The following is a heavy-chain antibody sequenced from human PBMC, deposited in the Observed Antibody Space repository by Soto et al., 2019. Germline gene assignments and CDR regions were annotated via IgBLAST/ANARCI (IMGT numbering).Heavy chain of an antibody. D-gene: IGHD3-22*01. V-gene: IGHV1-69*01. CDR2: IIPIFGTA. J-gene: IGHJ3*02. CDR1: GGTFSSYA. CDR3: ARDRPYYCDSSGDAFDI. Sequence: QVQLVQSGAEVKKPGSSVKVSCKASGGTFSSYAISWVRQAPGQGLEWMGGIIPIFGTANYAQKFQGRVTITADESTSTAYMGLSSLRSEDTAVYYCARDRPYYCDSSGDAFDIWGQGTMVTVSS.